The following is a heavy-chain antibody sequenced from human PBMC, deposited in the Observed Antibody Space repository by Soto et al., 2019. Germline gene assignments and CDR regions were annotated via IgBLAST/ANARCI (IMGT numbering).Heavy chain of an antibody. V-gene: IGHV1-46*01. CDR1: GYTFTSYY. CDR3: AGDTGWTAMVEPPNWFDP. D-gene: IGHD5-18*01. J-gene: IGHJ5*02. Sequence: QVQLVQSGAEVKKPGASVKVSCKASGYTFTSYYMHWVRQAPGQGLEWMGIINPSGGSTSYAQKFQGRVTMTRDTSTRTVYMELSSLRSEDTDVYYCAGDTGWTAMVEPPNWFDPWGQGTLVTVSS. CDR2: INPSGGST.